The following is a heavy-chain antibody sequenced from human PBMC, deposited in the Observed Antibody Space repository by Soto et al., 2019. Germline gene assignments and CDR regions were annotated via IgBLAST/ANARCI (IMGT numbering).Heavy chain of an antibody. D-gene: IGHD1-1*01. J-gene: IGHJ6*02. CDR3: ARPAGTGTIVYDYYYGMDV. CDR1: GYSFTSYW. CDR2: IDPSDSYT. V-gene: IGHV5-10-1*01. Sequence: GESLKISCKGSGYSFTSYWISLVRQMPGKGLEWMGRIDPSDSYTNYSPSFQGHVTISADKSISTAYLQWSSLKASDTAMYYCARPAGTGTIVYDYYYGMDVWGQGTRVTVSS.